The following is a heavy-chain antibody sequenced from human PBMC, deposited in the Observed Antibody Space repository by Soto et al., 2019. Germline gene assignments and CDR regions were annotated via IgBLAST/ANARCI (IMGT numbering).Heavy chain of an antibody. CDR1: GGSISSSNW. CDR2: IYHSGST. J-gene: IGHJ4*02. Sequence: NPSETLSLTCAVSGGSISSSNWWSWVRQPPGKGLEWIGEIYHSGSTNYNPSLKSRVTISVDKSKNQFSLKLSSVTAADTAVYYCARIQGRSIAAAGPDYWGQGTRVTVS. V-gene: IGHV4-4*02. D-gene: IGHD6-13*01. CDR3: ARIQGRSIAAAGPDY.